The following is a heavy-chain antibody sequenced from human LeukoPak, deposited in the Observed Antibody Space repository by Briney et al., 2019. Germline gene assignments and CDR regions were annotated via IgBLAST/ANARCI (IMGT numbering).Heavy chain of an antibody. D-gene: IGHD3-10*01. J-gene: IGHJ5*02. CDR1: GGSISSGSYY. CDR3: AREGYYYGSGPEGGWFDP. CDR2: IYTSGST. Sequence: SETLSLTCTVSGGSISSGSYYWSWIRQPAGKGLEWIGRIYTSGSTNYNPSLKSRVTISVDTSKNQFSLKLSSVTAADTAVYYCAREGYYYGSGPEGGWFDPWGQGTLVTVSS. V-gene: IGHV4-61*02.